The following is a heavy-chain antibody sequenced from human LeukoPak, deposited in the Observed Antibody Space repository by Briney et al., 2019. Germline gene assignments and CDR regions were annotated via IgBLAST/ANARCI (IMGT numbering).Heavy chain of an antibody. Sequence: ASVKVSCKASGGTFSSYAISWVRQAPGQGLEWMGGIIPIFGTANYAQKFQGRVTITADESTSTAYMELSSLRSEDTAVYYRARVGATGFAFDIWGQGTMVTVSS. CDR2: IIPIFGTA. J-gene: IGHJ3*02. CDR3: ARVGATGFAFDI. CDR1: GGTFSSYA. D-gene: IGHD1-26*01. V-gene: IGHV1-69*13.